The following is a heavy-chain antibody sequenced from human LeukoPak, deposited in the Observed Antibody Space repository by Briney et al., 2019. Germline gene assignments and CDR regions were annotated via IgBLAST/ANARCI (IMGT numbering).Heavy chain of an antibody. CDR1: GGSISSSSYY. J-gene: IGHJ4*02. CDR2: IYYSGST. CDR3: ARGCDY. V-gene: IGHV4-39*01. Sequence: SETLSLTRTVSGGSISSSSYYWGWIRQPPGKGLEWIGSIYYSGSTYYNPSLKSRVTISVDTSKNQFSLNLGSVTAADTAVYYCARGCDYWGQGTLVTVSS. D-gene: IGHD6-19*01.